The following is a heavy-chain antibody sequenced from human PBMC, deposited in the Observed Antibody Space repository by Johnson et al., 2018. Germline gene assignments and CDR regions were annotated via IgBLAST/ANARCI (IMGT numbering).Heavy chain of an antibody. CDR2: ISSSGSTI. CDR1: GFTFSDYY. D-gene: IGHD5-18*01. V-gene: IGHV3-11*04. Sequence: QVQLVQSGGGLVKPGGSLRLSCAASGFTFSDYYMSWIRQAPGKGLEWVSYISSSGSTIYYADSVKGRFTISRDNANNSLYLQMNSLRSEDTAVYYCARVRPMDTAMVGSYYYYYYMDVWGKGTTVTVSS. CDR3: ARVRPMDTAMVGSYYYYYYMDV. J-gene: IGHJ6*03.